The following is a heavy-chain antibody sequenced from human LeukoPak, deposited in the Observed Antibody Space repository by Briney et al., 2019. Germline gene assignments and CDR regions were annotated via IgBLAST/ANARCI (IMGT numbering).Heavy chain of an antibody. CDR2: FDPEDGET. J-gene: IGHJ5*02. CDR3: ATRPGITGSFDP. V-gene: IGHV1-24*01. CDR1: GYTFTSYY. Sequence: ASVKVSCKASGYTFTSYYMHWVRQAPGRGLEWMGGFDPEDGETIYAQKFQGRVTMTEDTSTDTAYMELSSLRSEDTAVYYCATRPGITGSFDPWGQGTLVTVSS. D-gene: IGHD1-20*01.